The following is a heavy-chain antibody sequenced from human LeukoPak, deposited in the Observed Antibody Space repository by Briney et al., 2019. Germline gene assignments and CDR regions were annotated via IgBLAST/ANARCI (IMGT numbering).Heavy chain of an antibody. CDR3: AREVAARRLGSWFDP. V-gene: IGHV3-7*01. Sequence: GGSLRLSCAASGFTLSNYWMSWVRQAPGRGLEWVANIKQGGSENSYVDSVKGRFTISRDNAKNSLYLQMNSLRAEDTAVYYCAREVAARRLGSWFDPWGQGTLVTVSS. J-gene: IGHJ5*02. D-gene: IGHD6-6*01. CDR2: IKQGGSEN. CDR1: GFTLSNYW.